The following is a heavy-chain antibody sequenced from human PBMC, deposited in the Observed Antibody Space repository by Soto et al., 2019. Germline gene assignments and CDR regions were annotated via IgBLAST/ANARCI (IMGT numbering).Heavy chain of an antibody. CDR2: ISAYNGNT. CDR3: ARDEGYESYYYYMDV. J-gene: IGHJ6*03. D-gene: IGHD2-15*01. Sequence: ASVKVSCKASGYTFTSYGISWVRQAPGQGLEWMGWISAYNGNTNYAQKLQGRVTMTTDTSTSTAYMELRSLRSDDTAVYYCARDEGYESYYYYMDVWGKGNTVTVSS. CDR1: GYTFTSYG. V-gene: IGHV1-18*01.